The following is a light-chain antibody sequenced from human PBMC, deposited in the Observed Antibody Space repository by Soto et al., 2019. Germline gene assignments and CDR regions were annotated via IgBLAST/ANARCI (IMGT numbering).Light chain of an antibody. Sequence: EIVLTQSPRTLSLSPGERATLSCRASQSVSSSYLAWYQQKPGQAPRLLIYGASSRATGIRDRFSGSGSGTDFTLTISRLEPEDFAVYYCQQYGSSYTCGQGTKLEIK. J-gene: IGKJ2*01. CDR2: GAS. CDR1: QSVSSSY. V-gene: IGKV3-20*01. CDR3: QQYGSSYT.